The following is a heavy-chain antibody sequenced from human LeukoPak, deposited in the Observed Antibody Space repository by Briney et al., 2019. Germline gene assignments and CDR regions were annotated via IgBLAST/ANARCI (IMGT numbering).Heavy chain of an antibody. CDR1: EYTFTSYA. D-gene: IGHD5-12*01. V-gene: IGHV7-4-1*02. CDR3: ARFGSGYDFHY. J-gene: IGHJ4*02. Sequence: ASVKVSCKASEYTFTSYAMKWVRQAPGQGLEWMGWINTNTGNPTYAQGFTGRFVFSLDTSVSTAYLQISSLKAEDTAVYYCARFGSGYDFHYWGQGTLVTVSS. CDR2: INTNTGNP.